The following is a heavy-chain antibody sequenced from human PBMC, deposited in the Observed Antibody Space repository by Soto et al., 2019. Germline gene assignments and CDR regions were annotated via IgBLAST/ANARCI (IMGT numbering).Heavy chain of an antibody. CDR2: RYYSEST. CDR1: GGSITTGGYY. CDR3: ARTKCSGGSCYSWSLDY. J-gene: IGHJ4*02. V-gene: IGHV4-31*03. D-gene: IGHD2-15*01. Sequence: SETLSLTCTVSGGSITTGGYYWSWIRQLPGKGLEWIGHRYYSESTYYNPSLKSRVSISLDTSKNQFSLKLSFVTAADTAMYYCARTKCSGGSCYSWSLDYWGQGXPVTISS.